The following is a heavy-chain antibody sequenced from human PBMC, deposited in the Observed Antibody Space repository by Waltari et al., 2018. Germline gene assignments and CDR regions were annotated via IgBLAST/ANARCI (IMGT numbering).Heavy chain of an antibody. Sequence: VQLVASGGGLVQPGGSLSLSCSGSGVTFGRYWMPLVRQAPGKGREWVGNINEDGSMKLYVDSVRGRFTISRDNAKNSLYLQMHRLRADDTAVLYCARSVWGEGNYWGQGTLVTVSS. J-gene: IGHJ4*02. V-gene: IGHV3-7*01. CDR2: INEDGSMK. D-gene: IGHD3-10*02. CDR1: GVTFGRYW. CDR3: ARSVWGEGNY.